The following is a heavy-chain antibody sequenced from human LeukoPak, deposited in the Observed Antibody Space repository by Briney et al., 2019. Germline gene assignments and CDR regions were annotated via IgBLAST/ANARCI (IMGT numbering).Heavy chain of an antibody. CDR2: INPYSGGT. J-gene: IGHJ4*02. Sequence: ASVKVSCKASGYTFTGYYMHWVRQAPGQGLEWMGRINPYSGGTSYAQKFQGRVTMTRATSISRAYGELSGLRSDDTAVYYCARVGDSGYDLFDYWGQGTLVTVSS. CDR1: GYTFTGYY. V-gene: IGHV1-2*06. D-gene: IGHD5-12*01. CDR3: ARVGDSGYDLFDY.